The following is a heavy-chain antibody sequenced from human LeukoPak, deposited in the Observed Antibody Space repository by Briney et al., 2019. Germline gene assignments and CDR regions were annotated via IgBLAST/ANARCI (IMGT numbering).Heavy chain of an antibody. D-gene: IGHD6-19*01. CDR1: GFGFSSYG. CDR2: IWYDGSKT. V-gene: IGHV3-30*02. J-gene: IGHJ4*02. Sequence: GGSLRLSCVASGFGFSSYGMHWVRQAPGKGLEWVAVIWYDGSKTYYADSVKGRFTISRDNSKNTLYLQMNSLRTEDTAVYYCAKRYTSGWEFDYWGQGTLVTASS. CDR3: AKRYTSGWEFDY.